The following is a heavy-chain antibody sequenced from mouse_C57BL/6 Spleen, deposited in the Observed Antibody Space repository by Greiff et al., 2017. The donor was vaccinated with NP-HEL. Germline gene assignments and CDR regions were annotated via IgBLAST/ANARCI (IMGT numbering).Heavy chain of an antibody. D-gene: IGHD1-1*01. CDR2: IRLKSDNYAT. J-gene: IGHJ1*03. CDR1: GFTFSNYW. V-gene: IGHV6-3*01. CDR3: TVYVSSYSWYFDV. Sequence: EVMLVESGGGLVQPGGSMKLSCVASGFTFSNYWMNWVRQSPEKGLEWVAQIRLKSDNYATHYAESVNGRFTISRDDSKSSVYLQMNNLRAEDTGIYYCTVYVSSYSWYFDVWGTGTTVTVSS.